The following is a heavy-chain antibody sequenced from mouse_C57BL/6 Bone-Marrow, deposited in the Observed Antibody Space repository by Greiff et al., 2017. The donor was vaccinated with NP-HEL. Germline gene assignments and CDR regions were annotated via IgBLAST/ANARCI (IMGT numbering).Heavy chain of an antibody. V-gene: IGHV2-2*01. CDR2: IWSGGST. CDR1: GFSLTSYG. D-gene: IGHD2-2*01. CDR3: ASLWLRRGGYAMDY. J-gene: IGHJ4*01. Sequence: QVQLKESGPGLVQPSQSLSITCTVSGFSLTSYGVHWVRQSPGKGLEWLGVIWSGGSTDYNAAFISRLSISKDNSKSQVFFKMNSLQADDTAIYYCASLWLRRGGYAMDYWGQGTSVTVSS.